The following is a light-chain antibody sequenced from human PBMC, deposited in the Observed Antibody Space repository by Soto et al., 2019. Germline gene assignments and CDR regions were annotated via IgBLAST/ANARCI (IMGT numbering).Light chain of an antibody. CDR1: QSVGSSY. V-gene: IGKV3-20*01. CDR2: GAS. CDR3: QQYGGSIT. Sequence: EIVLTQSPGTLSLSPGERATLSCRASQSVGSSYLAWYQQKPGQAPRLLIYGASSRATGVPDRFSGSGSGTDFTLTISRLEPEDFAVYYCQQYGGSITFGQGTRLEIK. J-gene: IGKJ5*01.